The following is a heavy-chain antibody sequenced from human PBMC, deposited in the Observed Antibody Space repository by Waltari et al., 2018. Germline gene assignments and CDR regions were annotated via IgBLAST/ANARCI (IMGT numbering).Heavy chain of an antibody. D-gene: IGHD6-19*01. Sequence: QVQLQQWGAGLLKPSETLSLTCAVYGGSVSGCYWSWIRQPPGKGLEWIGEINHSGSTNYNPSLKSRVTISVDTSKNQFSLKLSSVTAADTAVYYCARGRKRRYSSGWYYFDYCGQGTLVTVSS. V-gene: IGHV4-34*01. CDR3: ARGRKRRYSSGWYYFDY. CDR2: INHSGST. CDR1: GGSVSGCY. J-gene: IGHJ4*02.